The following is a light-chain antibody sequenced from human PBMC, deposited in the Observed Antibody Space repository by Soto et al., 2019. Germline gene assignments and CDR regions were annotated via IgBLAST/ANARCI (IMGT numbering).Light chain of an antibody. CDR2: GAS. V-gene: IGKV3D-15*01. Sequence: EIVMMQSPATLSVSPGERSTLSCMAIQSVSSNVAWYQQKPCQAPRLLIYGASSRATGIPNRFSGSGSGTEFTLTISSLQYEDFAVYYCQQYNNWPPNTFGQGTKVDIK. CDR3: QQYNNWPPNT. J-gene: IGKJ2*01. CDR1: QSVSSN.